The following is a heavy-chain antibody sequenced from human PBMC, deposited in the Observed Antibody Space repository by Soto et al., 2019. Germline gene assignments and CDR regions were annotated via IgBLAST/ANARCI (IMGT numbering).Heavy chain of an antibody. CDR1: GGAISSSSYY. CDR3: ARGTVTASSYTTDFDY. CDR2: IYYTGTT. J-gene: IGHJ4*02. V-gene: IGHV4-39*01. Sequence: PSETLSLTCTVSGGAISSSSYYWGWICQPPGKGLEWIGSIYYTGTTYYNPSLKSRVTISVDTSENQFSLKLTSVTAADTALYYCARGTVTASSYTTDFDYWGQGTLVTVSS. D-gene: IGHD1-1*01.